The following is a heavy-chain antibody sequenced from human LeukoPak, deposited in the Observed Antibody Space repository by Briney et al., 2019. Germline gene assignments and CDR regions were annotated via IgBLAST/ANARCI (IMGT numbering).Heavy chain of an antibody. D-gene: IGHD1-1*01. CDR3: AKVRSGSANWALRIFDN. Sequence: GGSLRLSCAASGFTFSSYAMSWVRQAPGKGLEWVPAISGSGGSTYYADYVKGRFTISRDNSNNTLYVQMNSLRAEDTAVYYCAKVRSGSANWALRIFDNWGQGTLVTVSS. V-gene: IGHV3-23*01. CDR2: ISGSGGST. CDR1: GFTFSSYA. J-gene: IGHJ4*02.